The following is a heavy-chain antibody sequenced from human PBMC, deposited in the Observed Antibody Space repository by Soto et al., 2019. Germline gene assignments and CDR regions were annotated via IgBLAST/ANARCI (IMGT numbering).Heavy chain of an antibody. CDR1: GFTFSSYS. Sequence: EVQLVESGGGLVQPGGSLRLSCAASGFTFSSYSMNWVRQAPGKGLEWVSYISSSSSTIYYADSVKGRFTISRDNAKNSLYLQMNSLRDEDTAVYYCARGSGYSYGYSFDYWGQGTLVTVSS. V-gene: IGHV3-48*02. CDR2: ISSSSSTI. J-gene: IGHJ4*02. CDR3: ARGSGYSYGYSFDY. D-gene: IGHD5-18*01.